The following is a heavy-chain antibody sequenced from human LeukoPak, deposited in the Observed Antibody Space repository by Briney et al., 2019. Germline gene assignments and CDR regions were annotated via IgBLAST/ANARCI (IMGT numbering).Heavy chain of an antibody. CDR1: GGSISSSNW. CDR3: ARNELISSNYYYYGMDV. CDR2: IYHSGST. Sequence: SGTLSLTCAVSGGSISSSNWWSWVRQPPGKGLEWIGEIYHSGSTNYNPSLKSRVTISVDTSKNQFSLKLSSVTAADTAVYYCARNELISSNYYYYGMDVWGQGTTVTVSS. V-gene: IGHV4-4*02. J-gene: IGHJ6*02.